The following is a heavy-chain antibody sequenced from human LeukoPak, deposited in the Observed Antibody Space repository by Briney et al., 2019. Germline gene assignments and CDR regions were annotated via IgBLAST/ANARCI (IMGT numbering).Heavy chain of an antibody. Sequence: GGSLRLSCAASKFTFTSSAMSWVRQAPGKGLEWDSGISDSGGSTYYADSVRGRFTVSRDNSNNTLNLQMNSLRAEDTAVYYCAKVIGRSGYSLDAFDIWGQGTMVTVSS. V-gene: IGHV3-23*01. CDR1: KFTFTSSA. CDR2: ISDSGGST. J-gene: IGHJ3*02. CDR3: AKVIGRSGYSLDAFDI. D-gene: IGHD3-22*01.